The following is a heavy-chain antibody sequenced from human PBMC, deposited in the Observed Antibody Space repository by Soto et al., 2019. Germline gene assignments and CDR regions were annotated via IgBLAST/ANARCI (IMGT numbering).Heavy chain of an antibody. CDR2: IYYSGST. V-gene: IGHV4-59*08. CDR1: GGSISSYY. Sequence: PSETLSLTCTVSGGSISSYYWSWIQQPPGKGLEWIGYIYYSGSTNYNPSLRSRVTISVDTSKNQFSLKLSSVTAADTAVYYCARHSKRLQKKSTFDYGGKEPRVTVPS. J-gene: IGHJ4*02. D-gene: IGHD5-12*01. CDR3: ARHSKRLQKKSTFDY.